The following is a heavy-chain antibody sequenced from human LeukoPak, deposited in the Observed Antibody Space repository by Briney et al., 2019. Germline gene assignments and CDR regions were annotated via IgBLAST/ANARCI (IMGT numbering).Heavy chain of an antibody. Sequence: PGGSLRLSCAASGFTFSSYEMNWVRQAPGKGLEWVAYISSSGSTIYYADSVKGRFTISRDNAKNSLYLQMNSLRAEDTAVYYCARFTRRFLLVVDSFVYWGQGTLVTVSS. J-gene: IGHJ4*02. CDR1: GFTFSSYE. CDR3: ARFTRRFLLVVDSFVY. V-gene: IGHV3-48*03. D-gene: IGHD2-15*01. CDR2: ISSSGSTI.